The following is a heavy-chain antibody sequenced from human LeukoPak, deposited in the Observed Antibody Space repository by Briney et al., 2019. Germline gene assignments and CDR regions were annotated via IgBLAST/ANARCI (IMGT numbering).Heavy chain of an antibody. CDR3: AKDPAGITIFGVVSHYFDY. D-gene: IGHD3-3*01. CDR2: ISGRGGST. V-gene: IGHV3-23*01. Sequence: GGSLRLSCAASGFTFSSYAMSWVRQAPGKGLEWVSAISGRGGSTYYADSVKGRFTISRDNYKNTLYLQMNSQRAEDTAVYYCAKDPAGITIFGVVSHYFDYWGQGTLVTVSS. J-gene: IGHJ4*02. CDR1: GFTFSSYA.